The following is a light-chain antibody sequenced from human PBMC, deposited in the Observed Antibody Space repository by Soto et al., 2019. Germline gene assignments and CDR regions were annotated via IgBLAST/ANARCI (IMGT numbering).Light chain of an antibody. Sequence: EIMLTQSPATVSLSQGERATLSCRASQGVSSYLAWYQQKPGQAPRLLIYDASNRATGIPARFSGSGSGTDFTLTISSLEPEDFAVYYCQQRSNWTFGQGTKVDI. CDR2: DAS. V-gene: IGKV3-11*01. J-gene: IGKJ1*01. CDR1: QGVSSY. CDR3: QQRSNWT.